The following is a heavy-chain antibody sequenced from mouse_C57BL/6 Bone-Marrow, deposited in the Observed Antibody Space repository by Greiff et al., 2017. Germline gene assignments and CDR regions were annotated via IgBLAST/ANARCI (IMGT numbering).Heavy chain of an antibody. CDR1: GYSITSGYY. J-gene: IGHJ3*01. CDR2: ISYDGSN. V-gene: IGHV3-6*01. CDR3: ARNSNYEAWFAY. Sequence: DVQLQESGPGLVKPSQSLSLTCSVTGYSITSGYYWNWIRQFPGNKPEWMGYISYDGSNNYNPSLKNRISITRDTSKNQFFLKLNSVTTEDTATYYCARNSNYEAWFAYWGQGTLVTVSA. D-gene: IGHD2-5*01.